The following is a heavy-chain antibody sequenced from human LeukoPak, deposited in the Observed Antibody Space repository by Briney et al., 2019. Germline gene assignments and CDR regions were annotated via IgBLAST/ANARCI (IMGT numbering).Heavy chain of an antibody. J-gene: IGHJ6*02. CDR2: IYYSGST. V-gene: IGHV4-59*01. CDR1: GGSISSYY. Sequence: SETLSLTCTVSGGSISSYYWSWIRQPPGKGLEWIGYIYYSGSTNYNPSLKSRVTISVDTSKNQFSLKLSSVTAADTAVYYCATLRAYNWNYDGMDVWGQGTTVTVSS. CDR3: ATLRAYNWNYDGMDV. D-gene: IGHD1-20*01.